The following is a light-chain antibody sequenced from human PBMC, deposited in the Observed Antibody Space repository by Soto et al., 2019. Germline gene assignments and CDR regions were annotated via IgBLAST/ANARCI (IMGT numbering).Light chain of an antibody. V-gene: IGKV3-20*01. Sequence: EIVLTQSPGTLSLSPGESATLSCRASQSITSNYLAWYRQKAGQAPRLLIYGASSRVTGIPDRFSGSGSGTDFTLTIIRLEPEDFAVYYCQQYGSSPLTFGGGTKVDIK. J-gene: IGKJ4*01. CDR3: QQYGSSPLT. CDR1: QSITSNY. CDR2: GAS.